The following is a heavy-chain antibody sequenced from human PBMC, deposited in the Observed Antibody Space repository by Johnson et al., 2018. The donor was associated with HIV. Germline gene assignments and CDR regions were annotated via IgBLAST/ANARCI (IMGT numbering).Heavy chain of an antibody. V-gene: IGHV3-7*05. CDR1: GFSFSSYW. D-gene: IGHD6-13*01. J-gene: IGHJ3*02. CDR2: IKQDGSEK. CDR3: TRSIAATGRDALDI. Sequence: EVQLVESGGGLVQPGGSLRLSCAASGFSFSSYWMSWVRQAPGKGLEWVANIKQDGSEKYYVDSVKGRFTISRDNAKNSLYLQMNSLKTEDTAVYYCTRSIAATGRDALDIWGQGTMVTVSS.